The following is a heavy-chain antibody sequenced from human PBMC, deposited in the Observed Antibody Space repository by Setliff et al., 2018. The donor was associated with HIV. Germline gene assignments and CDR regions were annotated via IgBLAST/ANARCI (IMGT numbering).Heavy chain of an antibody. CDR2: ISGSGDT. Sequence: ASVKVSCKTSGYIFTDYAIHWVRQAPGERLEWMGWISGSGDTKYSQKFQGRVTITRDTSTSTAYMELSSLTSEDTAVHYCARGIENFWSGYIRWGQGTLVTVSS. D-gene: IGHD3-3*01. V-gene: IGHV1-3*01. CDR3: ARGIENFWSGYIR. CDR1: GYIFTDYA. J-gene: IGHJ4*02.